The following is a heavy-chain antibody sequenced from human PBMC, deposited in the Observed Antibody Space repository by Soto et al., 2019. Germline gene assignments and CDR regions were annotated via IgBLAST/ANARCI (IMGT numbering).Heavy chain of an antibody. D-gene: IGHD2-21*02. V-gene: IGHV3-9*01. Sequence: ELHLVESGGDLVQPGRSLRLSCVGSVGPVVSGFTFGDYGMHWVRQVPGKGLEWVSGISWTGGPIGYSDSVKGRFTISRDNAKNSLYLQMNSLRAEDTALYYCTKDIRRNGDYGPHYFDYWGQGTLVTVSS. J-gene: IGHJ4*02. CDR2: ISWTGGPI. CDR1: VGPVVSGFTFGDYG. CDR3: TKDIRRNGDYGPHYFDY.